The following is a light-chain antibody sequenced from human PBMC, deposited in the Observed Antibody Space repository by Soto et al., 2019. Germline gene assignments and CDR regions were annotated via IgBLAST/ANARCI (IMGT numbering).Light chain of an antibody. J-gene: IGLJ2*01. V-gene: IGLV1-44*01. CDR2: SNN. CDR1: SSNIGSNT. CDR3: AAWDDSLNGLVV. Sequence: QSVLTQPPSASGTPGQRVTISCSGSSSNIGSNTVNWYQHLPGTAPKLLFYSNNQRPSGVPDRFSGSKSGTAASVAISGLQSEDEADYYCAAWDDSLNGLVVFGGGTKLTVL.